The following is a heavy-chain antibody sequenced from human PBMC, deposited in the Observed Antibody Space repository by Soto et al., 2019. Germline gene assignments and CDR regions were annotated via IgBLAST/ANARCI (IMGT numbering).Heavy chain of an antibody. J-gene: IGHJ4*02. CDR1: GSSISSYY. CDR2: IYYSGST. CDR3: ARRYGTTFDY. Sequence: SETLALTCTLSGSSISSYYWSWIRQPPGKGLEWIGYIYYSGSTNYNPSLKSRVTISVDTSKNQFSLKLSSVTAADTAVYYCARRYGTTFDYWGQGTLVTVS. V-gene: IGHV4-59*01. D-gene: IGHD1-7*01.